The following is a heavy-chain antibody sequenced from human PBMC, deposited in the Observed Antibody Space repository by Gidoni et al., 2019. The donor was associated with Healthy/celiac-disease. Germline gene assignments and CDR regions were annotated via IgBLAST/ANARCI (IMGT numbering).Heavy chain of an antibody. CDR2: ISGSGGST. Sequence: EVQLLESGGGLVQPGGSLRLSCAASGFTFSSYALSWVRPAPGKGLEWVSAISGSGGSTYYADSVKGRFTISRDNSKNTLYLQMNSLRAEDTAVYYCAKGGKRLYCSSTSCYDYYYYGMDVWGQGTTVTVSS. D-gene: IGHD2-2*01. J-gene: IGHJ6*02. CDR3: AKGGKRLYCSSTSCYDYYYYGMDV. V-gene: IGHV3-23*01. CDR1: GFTFSSYA.